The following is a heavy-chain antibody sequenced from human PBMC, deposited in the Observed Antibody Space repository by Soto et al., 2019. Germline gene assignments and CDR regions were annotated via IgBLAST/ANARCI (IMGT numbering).Heavy chain of an antibody. D-gene: IGHD3-9*01. Sequence: EVQLVESGGGLIQPGGSLRLSCAASGFTFSSYWMHWVRQAPGKGLVWVSRIDNDGSSTTYADSVKGRFTISRDNAKNTLYRKMNSLRAEDTAGYYCARGPAGGGGKLTGDYWGQGTLVTVSS. V-gene: IGHV3-74*01. CDR2: IDNDGSST. J-gene: IGHJ4*02. CDR3: ARGPAGGGGKLTGDY. CDR1: GFTFSSYW.